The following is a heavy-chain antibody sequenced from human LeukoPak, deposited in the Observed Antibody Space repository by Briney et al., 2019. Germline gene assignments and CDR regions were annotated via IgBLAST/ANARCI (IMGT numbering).Heavy chain of an antibody. CDR2: IWYDGSNK. V-gene: IGHV3-33*01. J-gene: IGHJ4*02. CDR3: ARGFTAMVASADY. CDR1: GFTFSSYG. D-gene: IGHD5-18*01. Sequence: QPGRSLRPSCAASGFTFSSYGMHWVRQAPGKGLEWVAVIWYDGSNKYYADSVKGRFTISRDNSKNTLYLQMNSLRAEDTAVYYCARGFTAMVASADYWGQGTLVTVSS.